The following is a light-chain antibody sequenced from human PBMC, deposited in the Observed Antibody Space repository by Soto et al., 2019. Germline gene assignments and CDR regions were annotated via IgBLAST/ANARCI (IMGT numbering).Light chain of an antibody. Sequence: DIQMTQSPSTLSAFVGDRITITCRASKSISRWLAWYQQKPGKAPKLPIYDASTLKSGVPSRFSGSGSGTEFTLTISSLQADDFATYYCQHETFGQGTKVEIK. V-gene: IGKV1-5*01. CDR2: DAS. CDR1: KSISRW. J-gene: IGKJ1*01. CDR3: QHET.